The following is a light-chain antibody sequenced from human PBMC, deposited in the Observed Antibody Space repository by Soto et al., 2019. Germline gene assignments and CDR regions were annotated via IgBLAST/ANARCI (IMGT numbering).Light chain of an antibody. Sequence: EIVMTQSPATLSVSPGERATLSCRASQSVSSNLAWYQQKPGQAPRLHIYGASTRATGIPARFSGSGSGTEFTLTISSLQSEDFAVYYCQQYNNWPLFGPGTKVDIK. CDR3: QQYNNWPL. CDR1: QSVSSN. CDR2: GAS. J-gene: IGKJ3*01. V-gene: IGKV3-15*01.